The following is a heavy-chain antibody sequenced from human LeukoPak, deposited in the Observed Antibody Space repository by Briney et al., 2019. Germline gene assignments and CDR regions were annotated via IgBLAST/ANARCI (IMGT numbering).Heavy chain of an antibody. V-gene: IGHV4-4*07. CDR2: IYISGST. CDR1: GGSISSYY. J-gene: IGHJ6*03. Sequence: PSETLSLTCTVSGGSISSYYWSWIRQPAGKGLEWIGRIYISGSTNYNPSLKSRVTMPVDTSKNQFSLKLSSVTAADTAVYYCARVAVTVRRGYMDVWGKGTTVTVSS. D-gene: IGHD4-17*01. CDR3: ARVAVTVRRGYMDV.